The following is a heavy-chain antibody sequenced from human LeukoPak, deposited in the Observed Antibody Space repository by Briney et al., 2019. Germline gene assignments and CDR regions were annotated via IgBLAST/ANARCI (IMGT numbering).Heavy chain of an antibody. D-gene: IGHD1-26*01. CDR1: GYTFTGYY. Sequence: ASVRVSCKASGYTFTGYYMHWVRQAPGQGLEWMGWINPNSGGTNYAQKFQGWVTMTRDTSISTAYMELSRLRSDDTAVYYCVTVRGGIVGATIPHDAFDIWGQGTMVTVSS. CDR3: VTVRGGIVGATIPHDAFDI. CDR2: INPNSGGT. J-gene: IGHJ3*02. V-gene: IGHV1-2*04.